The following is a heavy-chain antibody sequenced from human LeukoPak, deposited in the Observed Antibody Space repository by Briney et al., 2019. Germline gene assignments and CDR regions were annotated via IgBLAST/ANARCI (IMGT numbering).Heavy chain of an antibody. V-gene: IGHV1-69*13. CDR2: IIPIFGTA. D-gene: IGHD4-11*01. CDR3: ASFVGVATVSDFDY. J-gene: IGHJ4*02. Sequence: SVKVSCKASGGTFSSYAISWVRQAPGQGLEWMGGIIPIFGTANYAQKFQGRVTITADESTSTAYMELSSLRSEDTAVYYCASFVGVATVSDFDYWGQGTLVTVSS. CDR1: GGTFSSYA.